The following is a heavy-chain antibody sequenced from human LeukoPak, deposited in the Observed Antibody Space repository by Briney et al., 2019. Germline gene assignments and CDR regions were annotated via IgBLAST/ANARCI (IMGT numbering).Heavy chain of an antibody. CDR3: ARGASSGFDAFDI. D-gene: IGHD3-22*01. CDR1: GFTFSSYS. Sequence: GGSLRLSCAASGFTFSSYSMNWVRQAPGKGLEWVSSISSSSSYIYYADSVKGRFTISRDNAKKQLYLQMNSLRAEDTAVYYCARGASSGFDAFDIWGQGTMVTVSS. CDR2: ISSSSSYI. J-gene: IGHJ3*02. V-gene: IGHV3-21*01.